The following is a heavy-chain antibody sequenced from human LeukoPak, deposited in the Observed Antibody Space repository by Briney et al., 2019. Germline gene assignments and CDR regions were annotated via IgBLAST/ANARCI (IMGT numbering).Heavy chain of an antibody. J-gene: IGHJ6*03. D-gene: IGHD1-14*01. CDR3: AADRETAGGYYYYMDV. V-gene: IGHV3-74*01. CDR1: GFTFSSYW. Sequence: GGSLRLSCAASGFTFSSYWMHWVRQAPGKGLVWVSRINTDGSSTNYADSVKGRFTISRDNARNTLYLQMNSLRAEDTAVYYCAADRETAGGYYYYMDVWGKGTTVTVSS. CDR2: INTDGSST.